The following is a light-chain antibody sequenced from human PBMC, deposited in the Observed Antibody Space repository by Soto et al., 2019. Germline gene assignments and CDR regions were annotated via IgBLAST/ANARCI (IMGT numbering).Light chain of an antibody. Sequence: EIAMTQSPATLSVSPGERATLSCRASQSVSGNLAWYQQKPGQAPRLLIYGASTRATGIPARFSGSGSGTDFTLTISSLQSEDFALYYCQQYNNWPPTFGQGTRQEI. J-gene: IGKJ5*01. CDR2: GAS. V-gene: IGKV3-15*01. CDR1: QSVSGN. CDR3: QQYNNWPPT.